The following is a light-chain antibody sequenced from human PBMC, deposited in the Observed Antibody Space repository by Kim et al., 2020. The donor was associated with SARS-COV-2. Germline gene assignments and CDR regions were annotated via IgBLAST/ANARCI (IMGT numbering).Light chain of an antibody. CDR2: DVK. CDR1: SSDVGGYNY. J-gene: IGLJ1*01. Sequence: QSALTQPRSVSGSPGQSVTISCTGTSSDVGGYNYVSWYQQHPGKAPKLLISDVKKRPSDVPNRFSGSKSGNTASLTISGLQAEDEADYYCCSYAGDYTYVFGTGTKVTVL. CDR3: CSYAGDYTYV. V-gene: IGLV2-11*01.